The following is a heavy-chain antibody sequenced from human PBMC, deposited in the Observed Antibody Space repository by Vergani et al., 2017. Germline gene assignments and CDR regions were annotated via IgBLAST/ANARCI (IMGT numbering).Heavy chain of an antibody. J-gene: IGHJ6*03. D-gene: IGHD4-11*01. CDR2: IDHTGRP. CDR3: ARVNTETSGHLYYYYYMDV. V-gene: IGHV4-34*01. CDR1: GGSFTSYH. Sequence: QVQLHQWGGGLLKPSETLSLTCVVNGGSFTSYHWTWIRPSPGEGLEWVGDIDHTGRPDYNPSLKSRLTMSVDKSRNQFSLTLNSVTATDTAIYFCARVNTETSGHLYYYYYMDVWGQGTAVTVS.